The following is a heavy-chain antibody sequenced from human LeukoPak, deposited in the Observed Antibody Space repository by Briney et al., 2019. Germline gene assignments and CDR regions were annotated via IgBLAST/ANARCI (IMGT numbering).Heavy chain of an antibody. Sequence: ASVKVSCKASGYTLTGYYMHWVRQAPGQGLEWMGWINPNSGGTNYAQKLQGRVTMTTDTSTSTAYMELRSLRSDDTAVYYCARDPRGAAAYYYYGMDVWGQGTTVTVSS. J-gene: IGHJ6*02. CDR3: ARDPRGAAAYYYYGMDV. V-gene: IGHV1-2*02. D-gene: IGHD1-26*01. CDR1: GYTLTGYY. CDR2: INPNSGGT.